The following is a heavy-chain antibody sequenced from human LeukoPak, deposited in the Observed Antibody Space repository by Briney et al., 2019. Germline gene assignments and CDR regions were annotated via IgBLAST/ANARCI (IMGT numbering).Heavy chain of an antibody. V-gene: IGHV3-7*01. CDR1: GFTFSSYW. D-gene: IGHD3-3*01. Sequence: GGSLRLSCAASGFTFSSYWMSWVRQAPGKGLEWVANIKQDGSEKYYVDSVKGRSTISRDDAKNSLYLQMNSLRAEDTAVYYCARDADYDFWSGYSKGWFDPWGQGTLVTVSS. CDR3: ARDADYDFWSGYSKGWFDP. CDR2: IKQDGSEK. J-gene: IGHJ5*02.